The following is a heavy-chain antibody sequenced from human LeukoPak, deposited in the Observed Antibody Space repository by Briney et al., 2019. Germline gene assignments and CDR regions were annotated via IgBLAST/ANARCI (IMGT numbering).Heavy chain of an antibody. D-gene: IGHD3-16*01. CDR2: INHSGST. CDR3: ARHGRGVWGRPTSAAFDY. CDR1: GGSFSGYY. V-gene: IGHV4-34*01. Sequence: SETLSLACAVYGGSFSGYYWSWIRQPPGKGLEWIGEINHSGSTNYNPSLKSRVTISVDTSKNQFSLKPSSVTAADTAVYYCARHGRGVWGRPTSAAFDYWGQGTLVTVSS. J-gene: IGHJ4*02.